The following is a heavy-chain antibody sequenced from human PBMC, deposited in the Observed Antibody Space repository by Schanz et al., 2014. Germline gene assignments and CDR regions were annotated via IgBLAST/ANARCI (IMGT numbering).Heavy chain of an antibody. CDR2: IKPNSGAT. J-gene: IGHJ4*02. CDR1: GYTFTGYY. Sequence: QVQLVQSGAEVKKPGASVKVSCQASGYTFTGYYMHWVRQAPGQGLEWMGQIKPNSGATIYAHNFQGRVTMTRDTSISTAYMELSRLRSDDTAVYYCARGLVRYFAYWGQGTLVTVSS. D-gene: IGHD2-8*02. CDR3: ARGLVRYFAY. V-gene: IGHV1-2*06.